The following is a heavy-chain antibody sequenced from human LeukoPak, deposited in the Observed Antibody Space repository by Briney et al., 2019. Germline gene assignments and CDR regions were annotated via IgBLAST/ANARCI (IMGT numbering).Heavy chain of an antibody. Sequence: SETLSLTCTVSGASISIYYWSWIRQPAGKGLEWIGCIYTSGSGNYSPSLKSRVTMSVDTSKNQFSLKLSSVTAADTAVYYCARDRGYSYGYWYFDLWGRGTLVTVSS. CDR3: ARDRGYSYGYWYFDL. CDR2: IYTSGSG. D-gene: IGHD5-18*01. CDR1: GASISIYY. J-gene: IGHJ2*01. V-gene: IGHV4-4*07.